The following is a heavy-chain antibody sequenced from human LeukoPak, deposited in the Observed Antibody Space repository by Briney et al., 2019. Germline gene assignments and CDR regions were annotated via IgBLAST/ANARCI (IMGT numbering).Heavy chain of an antibody. CDR1: GGSFSGYY. CDR2: INHSGST. V-gene: IGHV4-34*01. CDR3: ARGLGYCSSTSCYTRISYHIDV. J-gene: IGHJ6*03. D-gene: IGHD2-2*02. Sequence: SETLSLTCAVYGGSFSGYYWSWIRQPPGKGLEWIGEINHSGSTNYNPSLKSRVTISVDTSKNQFSLKLSSVTAADTAVYYCARGLGYCSSTSCYTRISYHIDVWGKGTTVTVSS.